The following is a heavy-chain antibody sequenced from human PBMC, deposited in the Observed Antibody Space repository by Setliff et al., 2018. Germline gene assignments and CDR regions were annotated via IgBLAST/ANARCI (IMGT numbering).Heavy chain of an antibody. CDR1: GGSIGPHY. CDR2: IFYSDTA. V-gene: IGHV4-59*11. J-gene: IGHJ6*03. Sequence: SETLSLTCTVSGGSIGPHYWGWIRQAQGKGLEWIGHIFYSDTAKYNPSLESRAAISVDSSKNQFSLKLRSVTAADTAVYYCARDRSTVIRGVTSFFYYYMDVWGGGTTVTVSS. D-gene: IGHD3-10*01. CDR3: ARDRSTVIRGVTSFFYYYMDV.